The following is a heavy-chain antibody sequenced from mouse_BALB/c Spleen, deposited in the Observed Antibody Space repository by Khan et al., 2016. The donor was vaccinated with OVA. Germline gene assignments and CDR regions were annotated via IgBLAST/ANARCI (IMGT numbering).Heavy chain of an antibody. CDR1: GYSITTDYA. CDR2: ISYSGNT. CDR3: ARIYGGDFDY. D-gene: IGHD1-1*01. Sequence: EVQLQESGPGLVKPSQSLSLTCTVTGYSITTDYAWNWIRQFPGNKLEWMGYISYSGNTKYNPSLKSRISITRDTSKNQFLLQLKSVTTEDTARYYCARIYGGDFDYWGQGTILTVSS. V-gene: IGHV3-2*02. J-gene: IGHJ2*01.